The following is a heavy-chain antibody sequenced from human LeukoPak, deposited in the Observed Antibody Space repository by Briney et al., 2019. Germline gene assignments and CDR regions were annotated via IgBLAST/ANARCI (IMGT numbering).Heavy chain of an antibody. CDR2: IYYSGST. D-gene: IGHD6-13*01. CDR1: GGSISSSSYY. Sequence: SETLSLTCTVSGGSISSSSYYWGWIRPPPGKGLEWIGSIYYSGSTYYNPSLKSRVTISVDTSKNQFSLKLSSVTAADTAVYYCARDPRIAAAGTNWFDPWGQGTLVTVSS. V-gene: IGHV4-39*07. CDR3: ARDPRIAAAGTNWFDP. J-gene: IGHJ5*02.